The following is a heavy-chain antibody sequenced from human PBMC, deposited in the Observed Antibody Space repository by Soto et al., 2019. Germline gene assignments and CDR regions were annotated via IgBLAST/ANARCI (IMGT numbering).Heavy chain of an antibody. Sequence: QVRVVESGGGVVQPGRSLRLSCAASGFTFSTYAMHWVRQAPGKGLEWVAGASYDGNDKDYADSVKGRFTISRDNSKNTLYLQMSSLRVDDTAVNYCARGVGNNWNYIWFDPWGQGTLVTVSS. CDR1: GFTFSTYA. J-gene: IGHJ5*02. D-gene: IGHD1-1*01. CDR2: ASYDGNDK. V-gene: IGHV3-30*03. CDR3: ARGVGNNWNYIWFDP.